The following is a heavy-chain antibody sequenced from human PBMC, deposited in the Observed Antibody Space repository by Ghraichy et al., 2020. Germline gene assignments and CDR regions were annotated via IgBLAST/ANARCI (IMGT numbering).Heavy chain of an antibody. Sequence: GSLRLSCAASGFTFSTYAMSWVRQAPGKGLEWISIISGSGGSTYYADSVKGRFTISRDNSKNTLYLQMNSLRAEDTAIYYCAKAGGGSDYYFRVYYGMDVWGQGTTVTVSS. D-gene: IGHD3-22*01. CDR1: GFTFSTYA. J-gene: IGHJ6*02. V-gene: IGHV3-23*01. CDR2: ISGSGGST. CDR3: AKAGGGSDYYFRVYYGMDV.